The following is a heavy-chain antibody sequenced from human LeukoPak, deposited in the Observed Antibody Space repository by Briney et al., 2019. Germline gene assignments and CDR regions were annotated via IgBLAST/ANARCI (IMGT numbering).Heavy chain of an antibody. V-gene: IGHV1-69*06. CDR2: IIPMFGTA. D-gene: IGHD3-10*01. J-gene: IGHJ4*02. Sequence: SVKVSCKASGGTFSSFSWVRQAPGQGLEWMGGIIPMFGTANYAQKFQGRVTITADKSTSTAYMELSSLRSEDTALYYCATDGDEVVRGLINYWGQGTLVTVSS. CDR1: GGTFSSF. CDR3: ATDGDEVVRGLINY.